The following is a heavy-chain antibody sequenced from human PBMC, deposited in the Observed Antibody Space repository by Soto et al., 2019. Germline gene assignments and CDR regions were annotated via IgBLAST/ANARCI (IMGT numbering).Heavy chain of an antibody. Sequence: GGSLRLSCAASGFTFSSHSMNWVRQAPGKGLEWVSSISSSSSYIYYADSVKGRFTISRDNAKNSLYLQMNSLRAEDTAVYYCARDLVATGFGELLYPAFDYWGQGTLVTVSS. CDR1: GFTFSSHS. CDR2: ISSSSSYI. J-gene: IGHJ4*02. CDR3: ARDLVATGFGELLYPAFDY. V-gene: IGHV3-21*01. D-gene: IGHD3-10*01.